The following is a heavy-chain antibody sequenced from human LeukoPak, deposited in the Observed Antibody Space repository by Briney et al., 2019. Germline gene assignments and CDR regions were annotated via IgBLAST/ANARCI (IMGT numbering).Heavy chain of an antibody. D-gene: IGHD6-13*01. CDR3: ARDSAGNDY. J-gene: IGHJ4*02. CDR1: GFTFSTYW. V-gene: IGHV3-7*01. Sequence: TGGSLRVSCAASGFTFSTYWMSWVRQAPGKGLEWVANIKQDGSEKYYVDSVKGRFTISRDNAKNSLYLQMNSLRAEDTAMYYCARDSAGNDYWGQGTLVTVSS. CDR2: IKQDGSEK.